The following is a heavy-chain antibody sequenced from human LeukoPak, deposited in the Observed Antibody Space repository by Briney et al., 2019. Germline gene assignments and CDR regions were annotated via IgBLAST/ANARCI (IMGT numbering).Heavy chain of an antibody. CDR1: GFTFSSYD. D-gene: IGHD1-7*01. Sequence: GGSLRLSCAASGFTFSSYDMNWVRQAPGKGQEWVSSISSTSSYIYYADSVKGRFTISRDNAKNSLYLQMNSLRAEDTAVYYCARVPNWNSVNWFDPWGQGTLVTVSS. J-gene: IGHJ5*02. CDR3: ARVPNWNSVNWFDP. V-gene: IGHV3-21*01. CDR2: ISSTSSYI.